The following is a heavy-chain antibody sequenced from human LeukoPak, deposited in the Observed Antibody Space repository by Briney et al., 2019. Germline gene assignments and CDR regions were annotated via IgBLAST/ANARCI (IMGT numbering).Heavy chain of an antibody. J-gene: IGHJ5*02. CDR1: GGTFSSYT. CDR2: IIPILGIA. D-gene: IGHD3-22*01. CDR3: ARAYYYDSSGYTLWFDP. Sequence: GASVKVSCKASGGTFSSYTISWVRQAPGQGLEWMGRIIPILGIANYAQKFQGRVTITADKSTSTAYMELSSLRSEDTAVYYCARAYYYDSSGYTLWFDPWGQGTLVTVSS. V-gene: IGHV1-69*02.